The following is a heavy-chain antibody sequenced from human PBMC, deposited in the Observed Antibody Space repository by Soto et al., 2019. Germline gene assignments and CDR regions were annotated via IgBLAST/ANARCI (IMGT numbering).Heavy chain of an antibody. J-gene: IGHJ4*02. D-gene: IGHD3-22*01. CDR2: INPSGGST. V-gene: IGHV1-46*01. Sequence: QVQLVQSGAEVKKPGASVKVSCKASGYTFTSYYMHWVRQAPGQGLEWMGIINPSGGSTSYAQKFQGRGTMTRDTSTSTVYMELSSLRSEDTAVYYCARRPHYYDSSGYYLDYWGQGTLVTVSS. CDR1: GYTFTSYY. CDR3: ARRPHYYDSSGYYLDY.